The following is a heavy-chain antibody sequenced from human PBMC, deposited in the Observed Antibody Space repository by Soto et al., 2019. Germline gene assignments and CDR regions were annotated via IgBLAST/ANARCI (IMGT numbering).Heavy chain of an antibody. CDR2: IYYSGST. V-gene: IGHV4-59*01. Sequence: QVQLQESGPGLVKPSETLSLTCTVSGGSISSYYWSWIRQPPGKGLEWIGYIYYSGSTNYNPSLKSRVTISVDTSKNQFSLKLSSVTAADTAVYYCARALRDCTNGVCYTAFDYWGQGTLVTVSS. CDR3: ARALRDCTNGVCYTAFDY. J-gene: IGHJ4*02. CDR1: GGSISSYY. D-gene: IGHD2-8*01.